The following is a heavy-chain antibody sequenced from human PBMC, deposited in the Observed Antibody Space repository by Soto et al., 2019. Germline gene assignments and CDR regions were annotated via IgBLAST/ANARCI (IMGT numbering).Heavy chain of an antibody. CDR1: GGSISSYY. J-gene: IGHJ3*02. CDR3: AKTGGRQIGAFDI. V-gene: IGHV4-59*01. Sequence: PSETLSLTCTVSGGSISSYYWSWIRQPPGKGLEWIGYIYYSGSTNYNPSLKSRVTISVDTSKNQFSLKLSSVTAADTAVYYCAKTGGRQIGAFDIWGQGTMVTVSS. D-gene: IGHD6-25*01. CDR2: IYYSGST.